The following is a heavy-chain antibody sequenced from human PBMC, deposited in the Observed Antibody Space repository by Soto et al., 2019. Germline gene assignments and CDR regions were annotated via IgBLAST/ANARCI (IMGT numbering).Heavy chain of an antibody. CDR2: ISGSGGST. Sequence: GGSLRLSCAASGFTFRSYAMSWVRQAPGKGLEWVSAISGSGGSTYYADSVKGRFTISRDNSKNTLYLQMNCLRAEDTAVYYWAKVTFSLGTWDYWGQGTWGTVPQ. J-gene: IGHJ4*02. CDR3: AKVTFSLGTWDY. CDR1: GFTFRSYA. V-gene: IGHV3-23*01. D-gene: IGHD2-15*01.